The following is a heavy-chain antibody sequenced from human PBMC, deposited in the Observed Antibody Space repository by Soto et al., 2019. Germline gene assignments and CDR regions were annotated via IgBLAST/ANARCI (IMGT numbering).Heavy chain of an antibody. V-gene: IGHV3-23*01. CDR2: SYSTGGT. Sequence: GGSLRLSCAASGFTLGKYTMGWVRQAPGKGLEWVAESYSTGGTEYADSVKGRFTISRDNSKNTLFLQMNSLGVEDTAVYYCTRTEYRWGGLLIVRTCFDPWGQGIQVTVSS. J-gene: IGHJ5*02. CDR3: TRTEYRWGGLLIVRTCFDP. D-gene: IGHD2-8*01. CDR1: GFTLGKYT.